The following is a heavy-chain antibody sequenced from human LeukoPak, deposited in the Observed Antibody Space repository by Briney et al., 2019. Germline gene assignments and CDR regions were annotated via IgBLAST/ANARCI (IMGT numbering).Heavy chain of an antibody. J-gene: IGHJ5*02. V-gene: IGHV1-2*02. CDR1: GYTFTGYY. Sequence: ASVKVSCKASGYTFTGYYMHWVRQAPGQGLEWMGWINPNSGGTNYAQKFQGRVTMTRDTSISTAYMELSRLRSDDTAVYYCARGRYFDWLLSFDPWGQGTLVTVSS. CDR3: ARGRYFDWLLSFDP. D-gene: IGHD3-9*01. CDR2: INPNSGGT.